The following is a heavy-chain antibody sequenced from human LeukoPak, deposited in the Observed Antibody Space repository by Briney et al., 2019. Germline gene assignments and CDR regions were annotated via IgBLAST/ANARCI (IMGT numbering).Heavy chain of an antibody. D-gene: IGHD6-13*01. CDR3: ASEWSIAAAGGY. V-gene: IGHV3-74*01. CDR1: GFTFSSYW. Sequence: GGSLRLSCAASGFTFSSYWMHWVRQAPGKGLVWVSRINTDGSTTTYADSVKGRFTISRDNAKNTLYLQMNSLRAEDTAVYYCASEWSIAAAGGYWGQGTLVTVSS. J-gene: IGHJ4*02. CDR2: INTDGSTT.